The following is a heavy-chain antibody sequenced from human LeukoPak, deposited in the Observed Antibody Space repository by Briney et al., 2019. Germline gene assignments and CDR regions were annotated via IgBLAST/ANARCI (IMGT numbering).Heavy chain of an antibody. V-gene: IGHV3-30*03. Sequence: GGSLRLSCAASGFTFSSYVMHWVRQAPGKGLEWVAVVSSDGSIDYYADSVRGRFTVSRDNSKNTMYLQVNSLRAEDTAVYYCTREGMGTTFSAWFDPWGQGTLVTVSS. J-gene: IGHJ5*02. CDR2: VSSDGSID. CDR1: GFTFSSYV. D-gene: IGHD1-7*01. CDR3: TREGMGTTFSAWFDP.